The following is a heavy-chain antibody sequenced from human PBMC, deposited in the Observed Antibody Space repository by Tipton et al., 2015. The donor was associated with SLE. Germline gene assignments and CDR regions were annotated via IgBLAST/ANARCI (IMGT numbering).Heavy chain of an antibody. J-gene: IGHJ4*02. D-gene: IGHD3-22*01. CDR2: IKWNSETI. CDR1: GFAFDDFA. CDR3: SKGDSSGYRKIDF. Sequence: RSLISCAASGFAFDDFAMHWVRQAPGKGLEWVSSIKWNSETIVYADSVKGRFTVSRDNAKNSLYLQMNSLRVEDTAFYYCSKGDSSGYRKIDFWGRGTLVTVSS. V-gene: IGHV3-9*01.